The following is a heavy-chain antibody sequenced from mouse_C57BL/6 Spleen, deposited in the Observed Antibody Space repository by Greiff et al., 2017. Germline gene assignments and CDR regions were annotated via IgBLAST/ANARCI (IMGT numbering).Heavy chain of an antibody. CDR2: ISSGGSYT. J-gene: IGHJ3*01. Sequence: EVMLVESGGDLVKPGGSLKLSCAASGFTFSSYGMSWVRQTPDKRLEWVATISSGGSYTYYPDSVKGRFPISIDNAKNTQYLQMGSLKSEDTAMYYCARRGGFAYWGQGTLVTVSA. CDR3: ARRGGFAY. CDR1: GFTFSSYG. V-gene: IGHV5-6*02.